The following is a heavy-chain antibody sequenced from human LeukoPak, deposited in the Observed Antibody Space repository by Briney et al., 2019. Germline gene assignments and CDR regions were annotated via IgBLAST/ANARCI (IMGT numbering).Heavy chain of an antibody. J-gene: IGHJ6*02. D-gene: IGHD6-19*01. CDR3: ARDRSGSSGRYRDGMDV. Sequence: GGSLRLSCAASGFTFSSYSMNWVRQAPGKGLEWVSSISSSSSYIYYADSVKGRFTISRDNAKNSLYLQMNSLRAEDTAVYYCARDRSGSSGRYRDGMDVWGQGTMVTVSS. CDR2: ISSSSSYI. V-gene: IGHV3-21*01. CDR1: GFTFSSYS.